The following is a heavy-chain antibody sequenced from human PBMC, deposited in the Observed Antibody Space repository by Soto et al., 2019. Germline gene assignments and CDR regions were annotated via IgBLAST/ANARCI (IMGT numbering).Heavy chain of an antibody. CDR3: PRGQEGVVATH. CDR2: IKDGGYT. Sequence: QVQLQQWGAGLLKPSETLSLNCAVNGGSLSGYYWSWIRQPPGKGLEWIGEIKDGGYTNYSPSLKSRATISSDTSNNQFSLRLNSVTAADTGVYYCPRGQEGVVATHWDQGALVTVSS. CDR1: GGSLSGYY. J-gene: IGHJ4*02. V-gene: IGHV4-34*01. D-gene: IGHD5-12*01.